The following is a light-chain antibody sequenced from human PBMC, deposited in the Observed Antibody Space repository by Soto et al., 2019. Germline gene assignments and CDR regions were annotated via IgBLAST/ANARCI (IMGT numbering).Light chain of an antibody. CDR1: QSIRNK. J-gene: IGKJ4*01. CDR3: QQYDSWPPT. V-gene: IGKV3-15*01. Sequence: DIVMTQSPATVSVSPGERATLSCRASQSIRNKLAWYQQRPGQAPTLLIYGASTRATGVPATFRGSGSGTEFTLTINGLQSDDFALDWCQQYDSWPPTFGGGTKVEIK. CDR2: GAS.